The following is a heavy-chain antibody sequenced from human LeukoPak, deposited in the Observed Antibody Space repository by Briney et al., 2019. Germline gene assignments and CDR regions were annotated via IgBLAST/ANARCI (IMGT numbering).Heavy chain of an antibody. CDR2: IYSGGST. V-gene: IGHV3-66*01. D-gene: IGHD3-22*01. J-gene: IGHJ4*02. Sequence: GGSLRLSCAASGFTVSSDYMSWVRQAPGKGLEWVSVIYSGGSTYYADSVKGRFTISRDNSKNTLYLQMNSLRAEDTAVYYCARTPPFKADSSGYYAADYWGQGTLVTVSS. CDR1: GFTVSSDY. CDR3: ARTPPFKADSSGYYAADY.